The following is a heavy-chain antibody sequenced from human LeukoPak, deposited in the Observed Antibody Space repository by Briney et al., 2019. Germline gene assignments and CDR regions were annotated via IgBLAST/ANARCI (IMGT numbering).Heavy chain of an antibody. CDR2: TYPGDSDT. CDR3: ARRLRFAEAAYFDY. V-gene: IGHV5-51*01. D-gene: IGHD3-16*01. CDR1: GYSFTSYW. Sequence: GESLQISCKGSGYSFTSYWIGWVRQTPGKGLEWMGITYPGDSDTAYSPSFQGQVTISTDKSITTAYLQWSSLKASDTGIYYCARRLRFAEAAYFDYWGRGTLVTVSS. J-gene: IGHJ4*02.